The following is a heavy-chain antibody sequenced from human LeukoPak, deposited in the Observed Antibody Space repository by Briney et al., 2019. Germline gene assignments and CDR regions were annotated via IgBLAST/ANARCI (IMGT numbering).Heavy chain of an antibody. Sequence: GGSLRLSCAASGFTFSSYAMSWVRQAPGKGLEWVSAISGSGGSTYYADSVKGRFTISRDNSKNTLYLQMNSLRAQDTAVYYCAKGTRLLRFLEWLLYFRYWGQGTLVTVSS. CDR3: AKGTRLLRFLEWLLYFRY. CDR1: GFTFSSYA. V-gene: IGHV3-23*01. CDR2: ISGSGGST. D-gene: IGHD3-3*01. J-gene: IGHJ4*02.